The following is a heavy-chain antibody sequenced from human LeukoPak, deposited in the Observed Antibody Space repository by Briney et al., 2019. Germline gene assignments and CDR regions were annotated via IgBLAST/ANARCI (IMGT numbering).Heavy chain of an antibody. V-gene: IGHV4-30-4*01. CDR1: GGSISSGDYY. J-gene: IGHJ4*02. CDR2: IYYSGST. Sequence: SQTLSLTCTVSGGSISSGDYYWSWIRQPPGKGLEWIGYIYYSGSTYYNPSLKSRVTISVDTSKNQFSLKLSSVTAADTAVYYCARVSYSGSSPFDYWGQGTLVTVSS. CDR3: ARVSYSGSSPFDY. D-gene: IGHD6-6*01.